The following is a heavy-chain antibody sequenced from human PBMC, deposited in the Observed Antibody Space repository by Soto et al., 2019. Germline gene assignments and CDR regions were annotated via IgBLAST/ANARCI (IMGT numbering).Heavy chain of an antibody. CDR3: ARGRCVANNSLVLFDY. V-gene: IGHV1-2*02. J-gene: IGHJ4*02. D-gene: IGHD5-12*01. CDR2: INPNSGDI. CDR1: GYTFTDYY. Sequence: ASVKVSCKASGYTFTDYYMHWVRQVPGQGLEWMGWINPNSGDIKYAQKFQGRVAVTRDTSITTVYMELSRLTSDDTAVYYCARGRCVANNSLVLFDYWGQGTLVTVSS.